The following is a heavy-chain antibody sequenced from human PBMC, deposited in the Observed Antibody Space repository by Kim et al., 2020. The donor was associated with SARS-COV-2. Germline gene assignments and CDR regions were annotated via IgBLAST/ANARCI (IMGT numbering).Heavy chain of an antibody. J-gene: IGHJ4*02. CDR3: ARVGSRSYFDY. D-gene: IGHD2-15*01. Sequence: KYSGTSVKGRFTISRDNPKPTLYLQLISLRAEDTAIYYCARVGSRSYFDYWGRGTLVTVSS. CDR2: K. V-gene: IGHV3-23*01.